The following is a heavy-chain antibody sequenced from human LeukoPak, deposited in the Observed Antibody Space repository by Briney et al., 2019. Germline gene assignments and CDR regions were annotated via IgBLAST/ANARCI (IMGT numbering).Heavy chain of an antibody. CDR3: ARGLSSTYYYDSSGYYPRGVFDY. D-gene: IGHD3-22*01. CDR2: IYYSGST. V-gene: IGHV4-59*01. Sequence: SETLSLTCTVSGGSISSYYWSWIRQPPGKGLEWIGYIYYSGSTNYNPSLKGRVTISVDTSKNQFSLKLSSVTAADTAVYYCARGLSSTYYYDSSGYYPRGVFDYWGQGTLVTVSS. J-gene: IGHJ4*02. CDR1: GGSISSYY.